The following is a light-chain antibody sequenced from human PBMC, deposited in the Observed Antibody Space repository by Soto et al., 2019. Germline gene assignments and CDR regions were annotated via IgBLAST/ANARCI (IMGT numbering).Light chain of an antibody. CDR1: QSVSSN. CDR3: HQYGSSRT. Sequence: EIVFTQSPGTLTQSPGERATLSCRASQSVSSNLAWYQQKPGQAPRLLNYGASSSATGIPDRCSGSGSGTDFTLTSSRLEDEDCAVYYCHQYGSSRTFGQGTKVDIK. V-gene: IGKV3-20*01. CDR2: GAS. J-gene: IGKJ1*01.